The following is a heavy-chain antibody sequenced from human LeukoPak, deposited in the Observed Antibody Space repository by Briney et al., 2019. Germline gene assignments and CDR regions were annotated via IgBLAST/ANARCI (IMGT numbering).Heavy chain of an antibody. Sequence: PSETLSLTCAVYGGSFSGYYWSWIRQPPGKGLEWIGYIYYSGSTNYNPSLKSRVTISVDTSKNQFSLKLSSVTAADTAVYYCARRYSGSFDYWGQGTLVTVSS. J-gene: IGHJ4*02. CDR2: IYYSGST. CDR3: ARRYSGSFDY. D-gene: IGHD1-26*01. V-gene: IGHV4-59*01. CDR1: GGSFSGYY.